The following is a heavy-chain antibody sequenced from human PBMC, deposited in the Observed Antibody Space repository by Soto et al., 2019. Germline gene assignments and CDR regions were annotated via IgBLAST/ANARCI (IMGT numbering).Heavy chain of an antibody. V-gene: IGHV1-69*13. CDR3: ARDWGYYGSGSYFSYGMDV. J-gene: IGHJ6*02. D-gene: IGHD3-10*01. CDR2: IIPIFGTA. Sequence: SVKVSCKASGGTFSSYAISWVRQAPGQGLEWMGGIIPIFGTANYAQKFQGRVTITADESTSTAYMELSSLRSEDTAVYYCARDWGYYGSGSYFSYGMDVWGQGTTVTVSS. CDR1: GGTFSSYA.